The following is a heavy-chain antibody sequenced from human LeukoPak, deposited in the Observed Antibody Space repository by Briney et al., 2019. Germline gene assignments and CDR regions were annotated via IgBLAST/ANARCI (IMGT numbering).Heavy chain of an antibody. CDR1: GFTFSSYA. J-gene: IGHJ4*02. Sequence: GGSLRLSCAASGFTFSSYAMSWVRQAPGKGLEWVSAISGSGGSTYYADSVKGRFTISRDNSKNTLYLQMNSMRAEDTAVYYCAKESGYYYDSSVLLGYWGQGTLVTVSS. CDR2: ISGSGGST. D-gene: IGHD3-22*01. CDR3: AKESGYYYDSSVLLGY. V-gene: IGHV3-23*01.